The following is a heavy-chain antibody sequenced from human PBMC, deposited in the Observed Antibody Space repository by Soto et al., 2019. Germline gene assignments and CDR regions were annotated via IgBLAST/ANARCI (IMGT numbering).Heavy chain of an antibody. V-gene: IGHV3-23*01. CDR3: ADGGEWSFNFEF. CDR2: ISGSGDKT. D-gene: IGHD3-3*01. CDR1: GFTFSSYA. J-gene: IGHJ4*02. Sequence: EVQLLDSGGGLVQPGGSLRLSCAASGFTFSSYAMSWVRQAPGKGLEWVSSISGSGDKTYYADFAKGRFTISRDNPENTLDLQMNSLRVEDTAIYYCADGGEWSFNFEFWGQGTRVTVSS.